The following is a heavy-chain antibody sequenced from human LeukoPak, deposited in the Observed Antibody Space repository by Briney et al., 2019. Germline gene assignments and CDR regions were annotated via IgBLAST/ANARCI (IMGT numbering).Heavy chain of an antibody. CDR1: GFTFSSYA. D-gene: IGHD2-2*01. CDR2: ISGNGGST. Sequence: GGSLRLSCAASGFTFSSYAMHWVRQAPGKGLEYVSAISGNGGSTYYANSVKGRFTISRDNSKNTLYLQMGSLRAEDMAVYYCARDQVVPAAILGDDYYYYYMDVWGKGTTVTVSS. CDR3: ARDQVVPAAILGDDYYYYYMDV. J-gene: IGHJ6*03. V-gene: IGHV3-64*01.